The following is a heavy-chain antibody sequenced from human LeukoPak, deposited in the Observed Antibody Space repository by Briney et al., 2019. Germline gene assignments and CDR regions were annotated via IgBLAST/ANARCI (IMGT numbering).Heavy chain of an antibody. V-gene: IGHV3-30*18. J-gene: IGHJ4*02. Sequence: GGSLRLSCAASGFTFSSYGMHWVRQAPGKGLEWVAVISYDGSNKYYADSVKGRFTISRDNSKNTLYLQMNSLRAEDTAVYYCAKDRDSSGYYSDYRGQGTLVTVSS. CDR3: AKDRDSSGYYSDY. CDR1: GFTFSSYG. D-gene: IGHD3-22*01. CDR2: ISYDGSNK.